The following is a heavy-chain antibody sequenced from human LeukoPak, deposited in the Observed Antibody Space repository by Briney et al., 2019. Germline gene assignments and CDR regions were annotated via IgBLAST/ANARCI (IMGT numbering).Heavy chain of an antibody. CDR2: ISGSGGST. Sequence: GRSLRLSCAASGFTFSSYAMSWVRHAPGKGLEWVSAISGSGGSTYYADSVKGRFTISRDNSKNTLYLQMNSLRAEDTAVYYCAKQTRPQLERRLGFDYWGQGTLVTVSS. D-gene: IGHD1-1*01. CDR1: GFTFSSYA. J-gene: IGHJ4*02. CDR3: AKQTRPQLERRLGFDY. V-gene: IGHV3-23*01.